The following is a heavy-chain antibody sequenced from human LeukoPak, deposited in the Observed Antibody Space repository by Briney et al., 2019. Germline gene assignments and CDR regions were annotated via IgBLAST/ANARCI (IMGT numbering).Heavy chain of an antibody. J-gene: IGHJ2*01. Sequence: PGGSLRLSCAASGFSFTYGMSWVRQAPGKGLEWVSVISGSGGSTYYADSVKGRFTISRDNSKNTLYLQMNSLRAEDTAVYYCAKTGYYYDRSDYYYDRSRYFDLWGRGTLVTVSS. CDR2: ISGSGGST. D-gene: IGHD3-22*01. CDR3: AKTGYYYDRSDYYYDRSRYFDL. CDR1: GFSFTYG. V-gene: IGHV3-23*01.